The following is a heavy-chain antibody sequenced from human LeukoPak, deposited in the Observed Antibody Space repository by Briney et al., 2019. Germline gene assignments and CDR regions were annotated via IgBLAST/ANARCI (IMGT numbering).Heavy chain of an antibody. Sequence: SRTLSLTCGVSGVSVTSSGYSWTWIRQPPGKGLEWIGYIYHSGTTYYNPSPKSRVTISKDRSKNLFSLTLNSVTAADTAVYFCVASSGGSGTYFDYWGQGTLVTVSS. J-gene: IGHJ4*02. D-gene: IGHD3-10*01. CDR3: VASSGGSGTYFDY. CDR1: GVSVTSSGYS. CDR2: IYHSGTT. V-gene: IGHV4-30-2*01.